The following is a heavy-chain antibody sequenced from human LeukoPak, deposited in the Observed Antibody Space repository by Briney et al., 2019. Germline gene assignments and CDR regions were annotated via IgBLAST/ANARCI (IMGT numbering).Heavy chain of an antibody. CDR3: AKGPRRIDSSGYLDY. Sequence: GASVKVSCKASGYTFTGYYMHWVRQAPGQGLEWMGWINPNSGGTNYAQKFQGRVTMTRDTSISTAYMELSSLRAEDTAVYYCAKGPRRIDSSGYLDYWGQGTLVTVSS. J-gene: IGHJ4*02. CDR1: GYTFTGYY. CDR2: INPNSGGT. D-gene: IGHD3-22*01. V-gene: IGHV1-2*02.